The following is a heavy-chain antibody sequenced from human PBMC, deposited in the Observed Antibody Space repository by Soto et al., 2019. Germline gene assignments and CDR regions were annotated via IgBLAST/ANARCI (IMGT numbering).Heavy chain of an antibody. CDR1: GYTFTSYG. J-gene: IGHJ6*02. CDR2: ISAYNGNA. D-gene: IGHD2-8*01. CDR3: ATGQEGGVRLTSYYYGMDV. Sequence: ASVKVSCKASGYTFTSYGISWVRQAPGQGLEWMGWISAYNGNANYAQKLQGRVTMTADESTSTAYMELSSLRSEDTAVYYCATGQEGGVRLTSYYYGMDVLGQGTTITVSS. V-gene: IGHV1-18*01.